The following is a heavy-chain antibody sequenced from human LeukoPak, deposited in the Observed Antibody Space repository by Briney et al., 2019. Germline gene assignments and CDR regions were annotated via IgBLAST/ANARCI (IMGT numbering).Heavy chain of an antibody. Sequence: PGGSLKLSCAASGFTFSGSAMHWVRQASGKGLEWVGRIRSKANSYATAYAASVKGRFTISRDDLKNTAYLQMNSLKTEDTAVYYCTIDDDYVWGSYRYEEDYWGQGTLVTVSS. CDR2: IRSKANSYAT. CDR3: TIDDDYVWGSYRYEEDY. J-gene: IGHJ4*02. D-gene: IGHD3-16*02. CDR1: GFTFSGSA. V-gene: IGHV3-73*01.